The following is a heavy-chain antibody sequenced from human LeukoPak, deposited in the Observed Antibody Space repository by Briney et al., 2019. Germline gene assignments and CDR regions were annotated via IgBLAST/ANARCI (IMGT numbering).Heavy chain of an antibody. CDR3: AREAGRYYGSGSYLAPDY. J-gene: IGHJ4*02. CDR2: IYTSGST. CDR1: GGSISSGSYY. D-gene: IGHD3-10*01. Sequence: TLSLTCTVSGGSISSGSYYWSWIRQPAGKGLEWIGRIYTSGSTNYNPSLKSRVTISVDTSKNQFSLKLSSVTAADTAVYYCAREAGRYYGSGSYLAPDYWGQGTLVTVSS. V-gene: IGHV4-61*02.